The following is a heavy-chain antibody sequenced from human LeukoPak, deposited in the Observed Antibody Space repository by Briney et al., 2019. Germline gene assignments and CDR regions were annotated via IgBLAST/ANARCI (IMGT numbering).Heavy chain of an antibody. CDR1: GFTFSTYE. CDR2: ISSSGSTI. Sequence: GGSLRLSCAASGFTFSTYEMNWVRQAPGKGMEWGLYISSSGSTIYYADSVKGRFTISRDNAKNSLYLQMNSLRAEDTAVYYCARAADYYDSSGYQYYFDYWGQGTLVTVSS. CDR3: ARAADYYDSSGYQYYFDY. D-gene: IGHD3-22*01. J-gene: IGHJ4*02. V-gene: IGHV3-48*03.